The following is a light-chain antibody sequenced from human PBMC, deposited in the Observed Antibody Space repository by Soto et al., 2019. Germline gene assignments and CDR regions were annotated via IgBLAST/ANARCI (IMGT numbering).Light chain of an antibody. CDR3: QHYNNWPPWT. CDR2: GAS. CDR1: QSVSSN. Sequence: EIAMTQSPATLSVSPGERATLSCRASQSVSSNLAWYQQKPGQAPRLLIYGASTRATGIPARFSGSGSGTEFTLTISSLQSEDFAVYYCQHYNNWPPWTFGQGTKVDNK. V-gene: IGKV3-15*01. J-gene: IGKJ1*01.